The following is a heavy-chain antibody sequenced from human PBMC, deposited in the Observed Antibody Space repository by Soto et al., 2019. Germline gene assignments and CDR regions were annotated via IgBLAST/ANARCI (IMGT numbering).Heavy chain of an antibody. J-gene: IGHJ3*02. CDR1: GYSFTSYW. CDR3: ATSHRPTYDDSTSLGAFDI. V-gene: IGHV5-10-1*01. Sequence: PGESLKIACKGSGYSFTSYWISWVRQMPGKGLEWMGRIDPSDSYTNYSPSFQGHVTISADKSISTAYLQWSSLKASDTAMYYCATSHRPTYDDSTSLGAFDIWGQGTMVTVAS. CDR2: IDPSDSYT. D-gene: IGHD3-22*01.